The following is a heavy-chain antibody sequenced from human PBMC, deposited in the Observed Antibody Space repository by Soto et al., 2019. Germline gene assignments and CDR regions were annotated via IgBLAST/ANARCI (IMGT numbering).Heavy chain of an antibody. V-gene: IGHV3-30-3*01. CDR3: ARDLDVGQQLWAKYYYYGMDV. J-gene: IGHJ6*02. CDR2: ISYDGSNK. D-gene: IGHD5-18*01. Sequence: GGSLRLSCAASGFTFSSYAMHWVRQAPGKGLEWVAVISYDGSNKYYADSVKGRFTISRDNSKNTLYLQMNSLRAEDTAVYYCARDLDVGQQLWAKYYYYGMDVWGQRTTVTVSS. CDR1: GFTFSSYA.